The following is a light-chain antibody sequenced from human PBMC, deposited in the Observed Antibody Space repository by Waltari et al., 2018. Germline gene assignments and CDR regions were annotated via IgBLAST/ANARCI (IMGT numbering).Light chain of an antibody. J-gene: IGLJ2*01. CDR1: KLGDKY. Sequence: SNELSQPPSVSVSPGQTDSITCSGDKLGDKYACWYQQKPGQAPVLVIYQDTKRPAGIPDGFSGSNSGNTATLTISGTQAMDEADYYCQAWDSSTYVVFGGGTKLTVL. V-gene: IGLV3-1*01. CDR3: QAWDSSTYVV. CDR2: QDT.